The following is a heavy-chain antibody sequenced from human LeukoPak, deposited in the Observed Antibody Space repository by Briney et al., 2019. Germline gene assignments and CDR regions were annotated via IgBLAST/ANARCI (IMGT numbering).Heavy chain of an antibody. Sequence: PSETLSLTCAVYGGSFSGYYWSWIRQPPGKGLEWIGEINHSGSTNYNPSLKSRVTISVDTSKNQFSLKLSSVTAADTAVYYCASGSILKYGSGTYNYWGQGTLVTVSS. CDR3: ASGSILKYGSGTYNY. CDR1: GGSFSGYY. J-gene: IGHJ4*02. V-gene: IGHV4-34*01. CDR2: INHSGST. D-gene: IGHD3-10*01.